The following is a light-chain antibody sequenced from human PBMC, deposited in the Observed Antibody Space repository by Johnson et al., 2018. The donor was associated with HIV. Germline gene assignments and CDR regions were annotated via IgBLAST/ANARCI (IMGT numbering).Light chain of an antibody. V-gene: IGLV1-51*02. CDR3: GTWDSSLSVPYV. J-gene: IGLJ1*01. CDR2: ENN. Sequence: QSVLTQPPSVSAAPGQKVTISCSGSSSNIGNNYVSWYQQVPGTAPKLLIYENNKRPSGIPDRFSGSKSGTSATLGITGLQTGDEADYYCGTWDSSLSVPYVFGTGTKVTVL. CDR1: SSNIGNNY.